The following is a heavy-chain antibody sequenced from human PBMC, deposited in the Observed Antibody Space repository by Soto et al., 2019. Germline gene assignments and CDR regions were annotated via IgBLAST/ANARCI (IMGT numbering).Heavy chain of an antibody. D-gene: IGHD4-17*01. V-gene: IGHV4-59*08. CDR1: GGSISSYY. CDR3: ARGGDYGDYTGYYYYYMDV. J-gene: IGHJ6*03. CDR2: IYYSGST. Sequence: QVQLQESGPGLVKPSETLSLTCTVSGGSISSYYWSWIRQPPGKGLEWIGYIYYSGSTNYNPSLKSRATLSVDTSKNQFALKLSSVTAADTAVYYCARGGDYGDYTGYYYYYMDVWGKGTTVTVSS.